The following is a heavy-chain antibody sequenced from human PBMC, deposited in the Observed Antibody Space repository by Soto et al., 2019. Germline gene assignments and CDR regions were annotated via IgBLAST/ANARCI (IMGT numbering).Heavy chain of an antibody. CDR1: GYTFTSYG. J-gene: IGHJ6*02. D-gene: IGHD2-15*01. V-gene: IGHV1-18*01. CDR3: ARSEGYCSGGSCLTPKIPMDV. CDR2: ISAYNGNT. Sequence: ASVKVSCKASGYTFTSYGISWVRQAPGQGLEWMGWISAYNGNTNYAQKLQGRVTMTTDTSTSTAYMELRSLRSDDTAVYYCARSEGYCSGGSCLTPKIPMDVWGQGTTVTVSS.